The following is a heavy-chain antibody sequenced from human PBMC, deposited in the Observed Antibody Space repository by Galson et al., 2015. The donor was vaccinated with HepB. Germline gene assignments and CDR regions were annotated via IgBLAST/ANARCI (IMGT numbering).Heavy chain of an antibody. CDR1: GGTFSSYA. Sequence: SVKVSCKASGGTFSSYAISWVRQAPGQGLEWMGGIIPIFGTANYAQKFQGRVTITADESTSTAYMELSSLRSEDTAVYYCAREGYYYDSSGYHRGERYYYYMDVWGKGTTVTVSS. CDR3: AREGYYYDSSGYHRGERYYYYMDV. J-gene: IGHJ6*03. CDR2: IIPIFGTA. D-gene: IGHD3-22*01. V-gene: IGHV1-69*13.